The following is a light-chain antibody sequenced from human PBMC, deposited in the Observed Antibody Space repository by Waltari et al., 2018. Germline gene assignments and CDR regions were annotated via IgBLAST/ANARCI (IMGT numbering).Light chain of an antibody. CDR3: QQYYRYYT. CDR1: QRINTW. V-gene: IGKV1-5*01. J-gene: IGKJ2*01. CDR2: DVS. Sequence: IQMTQSPSALSASVGHRITITCRSSQRINTWMAWYQQRPGKAPKVLIYDVSTLESGVPSRFSGSGSGTEFTLAINNLQPEDFATYYCQQYYRYYTFGQGTKLEIK.